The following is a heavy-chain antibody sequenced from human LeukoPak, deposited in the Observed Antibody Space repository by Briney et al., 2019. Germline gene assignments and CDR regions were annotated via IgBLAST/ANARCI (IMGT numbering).Heavy chain of an antibody. V-gene: IGHV4-34*01. CDR1: GGSFSGYY. CDR2: INHSGSS. D-gene: IGHD3-10*01. CDR3: AREGPRYYGSGSSNWFDP. J-gene: IGHJ5*02. Sequence: SETLSLTCAVYGGSFSGYYWSWIRQPPGKGLEWIGEINHSGSSTYNPSLKSRVTISVGTSNNQFSLKLSSVSAADTAVYYCAREGPRYYGSGSSNWFDPWGQGTLVTVSS.